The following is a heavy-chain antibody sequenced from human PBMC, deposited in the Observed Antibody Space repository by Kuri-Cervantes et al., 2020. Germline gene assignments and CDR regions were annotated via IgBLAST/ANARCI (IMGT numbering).Heavy chain of an antibody. D-gene: IGHD5-18*01. V-gene: IGHV4-34*01. CDR3: ARHDVHTAMVPNWFDP. Sequence: SETLSLTCAVYGGSFSGYYWSWIRQPPGKGLEWIGEINHSGSTNYNPSLKSRVTISVDTSKNQFSLNLSSVTAADTAVYYCARHDVHTAMVPNWFDPWGQGTLVTVSS. J-gene: IGHJ5*02. CDR2: INHSGST. CDR1: GGSFSGYY.